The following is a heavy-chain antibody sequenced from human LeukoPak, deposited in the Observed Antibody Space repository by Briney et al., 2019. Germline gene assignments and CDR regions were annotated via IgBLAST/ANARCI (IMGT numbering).Heavy chain of an antibody. V-gene: IGHV3-21*01. CDR3: ARGLDTLAYYDFWSGYYQYGMDV. J-gene: IGHJ6*02. CDR2: ISSSSSYI. Sequence: GGSLRLSCAASGFTFSSYSMNWVRQAPGKGLEWVSSISSSSSYIYYADSVKGRFTISRDNAKNSLYLQMNSLRAEDTAVYYCARGLDTLAYYDFWSGYYQYGMDVWGQGTTVTVSS. D-gene: IGHD3-3*01. CDR1: GFTFSSYS.